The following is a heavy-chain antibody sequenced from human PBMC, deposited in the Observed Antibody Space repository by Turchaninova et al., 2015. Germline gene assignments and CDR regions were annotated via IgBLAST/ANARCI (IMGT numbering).Heavy chain of an antibody. J-gene: IGHJ4*02. CDR1: GYPFIYYY. CDR3: ARGMVSTTGNFDH. V-gene: IGHV1-2*02. D-gene: IGHD5/OR15-5a*01. Sequence: QVQLVPSGGAGKKPGDSVRVACRTAGYPFIYYYLHWGRQAPGQGREWMGWFNPNSGMTNYAQKFQGRVTVTRDTSISTAYMELSRLTFDDTAIYYCARGMVSTTGNFDHWGQGTLVTVSS. CDR2: FNPNSGMT.